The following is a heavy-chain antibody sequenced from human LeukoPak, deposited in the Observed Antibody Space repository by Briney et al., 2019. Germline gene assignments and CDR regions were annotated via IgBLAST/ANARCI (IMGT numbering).Heavy chain of an antibody. V-gene: IGHV3-21*01. CDR1: GFTFSDCN. D-gene: IGHD6-19*01. J-gene: IGHJ4*02. Sequence: PGGSLRLSCAVSGFTFSDCNMNWVRQAPGKGLEWVSSISSSSAYIYYADSVKGRFTISRDNAKNSLYLQMNSLRAEDTAVYYCAREGYSSGWYDYWGQGTLVTVSS. CDR2: ISSSSAYI. CDR3: AREGYSSGWYDY.